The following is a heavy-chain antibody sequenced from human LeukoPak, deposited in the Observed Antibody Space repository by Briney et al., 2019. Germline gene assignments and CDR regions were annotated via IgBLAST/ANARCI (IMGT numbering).Heavy chain of an antibody. J-gene: IGHJ4*02. D-gene: IGHD1-26*01. V-gene: IGHV3-21*01. CDR3: ASGSSYYSFDF. Sequence: GGSLRLSCAVSGFTFSSYTVNWVRQAPGKGLEWVSSISSGSSYIYYADSVKGRFTISRDNAKNSLFLQLNSLRAEDTAVYYCASGSSYYSFDFWGQGALVTVSS. CDR1: GFTFSSYT. CDR2: ISSGSSYI.